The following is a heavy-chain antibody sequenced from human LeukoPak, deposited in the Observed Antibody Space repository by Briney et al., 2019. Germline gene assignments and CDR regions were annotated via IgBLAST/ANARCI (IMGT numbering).Heavy chain of an antibody. Sequence: SETLSLTCTVSGGSISSYYWSWIRQPPGKGLEWIGYISYSGSTNYNPSLKSRVTISVDTSKNQFSLKLRSVTAADTAVYYCARQMYSYETDPWGQGTLVTVSS. CDR2: ISYSGST. D-gene: IGHD3-22*01. J-gene: IGHJ5*02. V-gene: IGHV4-59*08. CDR3: ARQMYSYETDP. CDR1: GGSISSYY.